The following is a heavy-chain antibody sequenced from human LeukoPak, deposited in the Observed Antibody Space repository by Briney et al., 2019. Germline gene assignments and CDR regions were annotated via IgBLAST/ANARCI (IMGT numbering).Heavy chain of an antibody. V-gene: IGHV3-66*01. J-gene: IGHJ4*02. CDR1: GFTVSSNY. CDR3: ARVREGGGYSYIFDY. Sequence: PGGSLRLSCVASGFTVSSNYMSWVRQAPGKGLEWVSVIYSGGSTYYADSVKGRFTISRDNSKNTLYLQMNSLRAEDTAVYYCARVREGGGYSYIFDYWGQGTLVTVSS. CDR2: IYSGGST. D-gene: IGHD5-18*01.